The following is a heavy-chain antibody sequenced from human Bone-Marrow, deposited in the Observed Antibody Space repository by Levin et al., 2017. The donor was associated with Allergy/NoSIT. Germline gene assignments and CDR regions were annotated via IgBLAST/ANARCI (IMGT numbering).Heavy chain of an antibody. Sequence: GSLRLSCAASGFIFNSYSMNWVRQAPGKGLEWVSSISGSGDSVFYTNSLKGRFTISRDNAMNSLYLEMNSLRAEDTAVYYCVRDHCSGGNCYSPFDFWGQGTLVTVSS. CDR2: ISGSGDSV. CDR3: VRDHCSGGNCYSPFDF. CDR1: GFIFNSYS. D-gene: IGHD2-15*01. V-gene: IGHV3-21*06. J-gene: IGHJ4*02.